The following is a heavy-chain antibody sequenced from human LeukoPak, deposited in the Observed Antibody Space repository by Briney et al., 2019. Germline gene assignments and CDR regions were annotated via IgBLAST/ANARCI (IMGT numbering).Heavy chain of an antibody. Sequence: SETLSLTCTVSGGSISSYYWSWIRQPPGKGLEWIGYIYYSGSTNYNPSLKSRVTISVDTSKNQFSLKLSSVTAADTAVYYCARQRDDAFEIWGQGTMVTVSS. J-gene: IGHJ3*02. CDR2: IYYSGST. CDR3: ARQRDDAFEI. CDR1: GGSISSYY. V-gene: IGHV4-59*08.